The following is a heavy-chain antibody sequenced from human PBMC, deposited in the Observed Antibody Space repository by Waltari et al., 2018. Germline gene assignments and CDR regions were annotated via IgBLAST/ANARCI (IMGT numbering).Heavy chain of an antibody. J-gene: IGHJ1*01. CDR3: VPAYCTNGVCLGYFQH. V-gene: IGHV3-74*01. CDR1: GFTFSSYW. Sequence: EVQLVESGGGLVQPGGSLRLSCAASGFTFSSYWMHWVRQAPGKGLVWVSRINSDGSSTSYADSVKGRFTISRDNAKNTLYLQMNSVRAEDTAVYYCVPAYCTNGVCLGYFQHWGQGTLVTVSS. CDR2: INSDGSST. D-gene: IGHD2-8*01.